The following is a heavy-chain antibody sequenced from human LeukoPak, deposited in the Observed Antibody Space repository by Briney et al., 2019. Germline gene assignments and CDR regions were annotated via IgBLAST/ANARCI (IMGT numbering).Heavy chain of an antibody. CDR3: AGANPPSISAAGYRRYFDY. CDR1: GFTFNNYA. D-gene: IGHD6-13*01. V-gene: IGHV3-23*01. CDR2: ISGSGGTT. Sequence: PGGSLRLSCAASGFTFNNYAMSWVRQAPGKGLEWVSAISGSGGTTYYADSVKGRFTIYRDNSKNTLYLQMNSLRAEDTAVYYCAGANPPSISAAGYRRYFDYWGQGTLVTVSS. J-gene: IGHJ4*02.